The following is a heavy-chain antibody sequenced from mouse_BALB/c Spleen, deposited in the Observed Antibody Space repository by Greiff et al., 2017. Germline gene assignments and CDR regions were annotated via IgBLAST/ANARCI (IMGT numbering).Heavy chain of an antibody. Sequence: QVQLQQSGAELVRPGSSVKISCKASGYAFSSYWMNWVKQRPGQGLEWIGQIYPGDGDTNYNGKFKGKATLTADKSSSTAYMQLSSLTSEDSAVYFCANYDSSPYYYAIAYWAQGTSVTVSS. CDR3: ANYDSSPYYYAIAY. CDR2: IYPGDGDT. J-gene: IGHJ4*01. D-gene: IGHD1-1*01. V-gene: IGHV1-80*01. CDR1: GYAFSSYW.